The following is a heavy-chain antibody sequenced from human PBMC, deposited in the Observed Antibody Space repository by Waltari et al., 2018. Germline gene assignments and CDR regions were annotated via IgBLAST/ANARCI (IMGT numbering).Heavy chain of an antibody. J-gene: IGHJ4*02. CDR2: IRYDGSNK. Sequence: QVQLVESGGGVVQPGGSLRPSSAASGFTCSRYGMHWVRQAPGKWLEWVAFIRYDGSNKYYADSVKGRFTISRDNSKNTLYLQMNSLRAEDTAVYYCAKDGELRLDYWGQGTLVTVSS. CDR3: AKDGELRLDY. D-gene: IGHD1-26*01. V-gene: IGHV3-30*02. CDR1: GFTCSRYG.